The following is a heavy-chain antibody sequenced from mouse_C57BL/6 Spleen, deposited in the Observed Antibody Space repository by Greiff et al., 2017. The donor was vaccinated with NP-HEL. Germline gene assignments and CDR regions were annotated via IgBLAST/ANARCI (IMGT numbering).Heavy chain of an antibody. J-gene: IGHJ3*01. CDR2: IYPRSGNT. Sequence: VQGVESGAELARPGASVKLSCKASGYTFTSYGISWVKQRTGQGLEWIGEIYPRSGNTYYNEKFKGKATLTADKSSSTAYMELRSLTSEDSAVYFGARCYYGSSDAWFAYWGQGTLVTVSA. CDR3: ARCYYGSSDAWFAY. D-gene: IGHD1-1*01. V-gene: IGHV1-81*01. CDR1: GYTFTSYG.